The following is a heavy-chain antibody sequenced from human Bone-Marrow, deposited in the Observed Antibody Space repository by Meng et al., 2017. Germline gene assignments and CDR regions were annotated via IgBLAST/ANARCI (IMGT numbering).Heavy chain of an antibody. CDR2: ISYSGNT. V-gene: IGHV4-59*01. Sequence: SETLSLTCSISGDSMTHYYWSWIRQPPGKGLESIGYISYSGNTNYNPSFQSRVTISVDTSQNQFSLRLNSATAADTAVYYCARMGRHDYDTSGYYVYWGQGTLVTVSS. CDR1: GDSMTHYY. D-gene: IGHD3-22*01. J-gene: IGHJ4*02. CDR3: ARMGRHDYDTSGYYVY.